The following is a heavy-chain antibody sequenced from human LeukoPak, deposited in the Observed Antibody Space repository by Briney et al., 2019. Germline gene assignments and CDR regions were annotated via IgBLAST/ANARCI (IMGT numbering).Heavy chain of an antibody. Sequence: GGSLRLSCAASGFTFSSYGMSWVRQAPGKGLEWVSAISGSGGSTYYVDSVKGRFTISRDNSKNTLSLQMNSLRAEDTAVYYCAKENFMSSVTSFDYWGQGTLVTVSS. D-gene: IGHD4-11*01. CDR2: ISGSGGST. V-gene: IGHV3-23*01. CDR1: GFTFSSYG. J-gene: IGHJ4*02. CDR3: AKENFMSSVTSFDY.